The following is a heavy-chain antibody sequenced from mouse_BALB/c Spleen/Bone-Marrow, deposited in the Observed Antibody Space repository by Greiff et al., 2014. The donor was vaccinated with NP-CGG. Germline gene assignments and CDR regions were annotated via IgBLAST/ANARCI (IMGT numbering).Heavy chain of an antibody. Sequence: QVHVKQSAAELARPGASVKMSCKASGYTFTSYTMHWVKQRPGQGLEWIGYINPSSGYTDYNQKFKDKTTLTADKSSSTAYMQLSSLTSEDSAVYYCARGYYGSSTFAYWGQGTLVTVSA. V-gene: IGHV1-4*02. D-gene: IGHD1-1*01. J-gene: IGHJ3*01. CDR2: INPSSGYT. CDR3: ARGYYGSSTFAY. CDR1: GYTFTSYT.